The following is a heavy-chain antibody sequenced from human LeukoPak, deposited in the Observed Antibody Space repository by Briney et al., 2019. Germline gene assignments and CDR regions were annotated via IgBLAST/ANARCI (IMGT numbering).Heavy chain of an antibody. CDR3: ARGPSRGYSGYDPFDY. V-gene: IGHV1-2*04. D-gene: IGHD5-12*01. CDR1: GYTFTGYY. J-gene: IGHJ4*02. CDR2: INPNSGGT. Sequence: GASVKVSCTASGYTFTGYYMHWVRQAPGQGLEWMGWINPNSGGTNYAQKFQGWVTMTRDTSISTAYMELSRLRSDDTAVYYCARGPSRGYSGYDPFDYWGQGTLVTVSS.